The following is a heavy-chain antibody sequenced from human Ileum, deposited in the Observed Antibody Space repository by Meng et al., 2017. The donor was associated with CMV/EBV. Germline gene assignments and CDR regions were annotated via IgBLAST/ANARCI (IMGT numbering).Heavy chain of an antibody. CDR2: VYNSGSI. J-gene: IGHJ4*02. CDR1: GVHWGGYY. V-gene: IGHV4-4*07. D-gene: IGHD6-19*01. CDR3: ARGSSIWALDY. Sequence: GHLTQPGAALGMSSAASGLTCTVSGVHWGGYYRGWLRQSATNVLRWIGRVYNSGSIDYKPSLQSQDTMTVDKFKKQFSLKLSSVTDAYTAVYYGARGSSIWALDYWGQGTLVTVSS.